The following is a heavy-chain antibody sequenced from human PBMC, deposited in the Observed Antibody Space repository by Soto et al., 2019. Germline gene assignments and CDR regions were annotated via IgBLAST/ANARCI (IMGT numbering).Heavy chain of an antibody. J-gene: IGHJ4*02. Sequence: GGSLRLSCAASGFTFSSYNMNWVRQAPGKGLVWVSRINSDGNTITYADSVKGRFTISRDNAKNTLYLQVNNLRVEDTAVYYCARTITSSHRFDDWGQGTVVTVSS. CDR1: GFTFSSYN. CDR3: ARTITSSHRFDD. D-gene: IGHD1-20*01. CDR2: INSDGNTI. V-gene: IGHV3-74*01.